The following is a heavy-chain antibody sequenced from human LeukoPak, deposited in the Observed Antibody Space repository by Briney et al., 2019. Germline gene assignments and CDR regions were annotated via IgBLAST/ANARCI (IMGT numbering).Heavy chain of an antibody. D-gene: IGHD2-2*01. V-gene: IGHV4-59*08. Sequence: PSETLSLTCTVSGGSISSYYWSWIRQPPEKGLEWIGYIYYSGSTNYNPSLKSRVTISVDTSKNQFSLKLSSVTAADTAVYYCARQVLPYDIVVVPAAWGLLADYWGQGTLVTVSS. CDR2: IYYSGST. J-gene: IGHJ4*02. CDR3: ARQVLPYDIVVVPAAWGLLADY. CDR1: GGSISSYY.